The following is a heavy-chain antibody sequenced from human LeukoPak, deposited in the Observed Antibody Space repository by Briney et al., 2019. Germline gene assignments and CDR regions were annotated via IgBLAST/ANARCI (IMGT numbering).Heavy chain of an antibody. D-gene: IGHD3-16*02. CDR2: INHSGST. J-gene: IGHJ4*02. Sequence: PSETLSLTCAVYGGSFSGYYWSWIRQPPGKGLEWIGEINHSGSTNYNPSLKSRVTISVDTSKNQFSLKLSSVTAADTAVYYCARGRDYVWGSYRRHYYFDYWGQGTLVTVSS. CDR3: ARGRDYVWGSYRRHYYFDY. V-gene: IGHV4-34*01. CDR1: GGSFSGYY.